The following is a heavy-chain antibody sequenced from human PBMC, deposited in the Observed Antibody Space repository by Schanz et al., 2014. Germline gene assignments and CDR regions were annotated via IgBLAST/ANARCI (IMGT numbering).Heavy chain of an antibody. CDR3: ARGGSAMVRGVMTASFRCFDL. Sequence: QVQLQESGPGLVKPSETLSLTCSVSGGSINNFYWGWIRQSPGKGLEWIGYIYSSGIPTYNPSLKSRVSLTAESTKNQFSLKMTSVTAGDAAVYYCARGGSAMVRGVMTASFRCFDLWGRGTLVTVSP. CDR2: IYSSGIP. CDR1: GGSINNFY. V-gene: IGHV4-4*08. J-gene: IGHJ2*01. D-gene: IGHD3-10*01.